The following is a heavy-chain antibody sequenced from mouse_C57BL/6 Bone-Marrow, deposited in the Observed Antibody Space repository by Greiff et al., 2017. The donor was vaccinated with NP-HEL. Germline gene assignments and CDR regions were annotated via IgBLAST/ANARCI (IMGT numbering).Heavy chain of an antibody. V-gene: IGHV1-47*01. D-gene: IGHD1-1*01. Sequence: QVQLQQSGAELVKPGASVKMSCKASGYTFTTYPIEWMKQNHGKSLEWIGNFHPYNDDTKYNEKFKGKATLTVEKSSSTVYLELSRLTSDDSAVYYCARHRYYGSSYVDYFDYWGKGTTLTVSS. CDR1: GYTFTTYP. CDR2: FHPYNDDT. CDR3: ARHRYYGSSYVDYFDY. J-gene: IGHJ2*01.